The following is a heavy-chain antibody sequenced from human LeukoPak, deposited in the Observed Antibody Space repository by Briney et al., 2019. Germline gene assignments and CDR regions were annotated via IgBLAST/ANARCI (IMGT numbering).Heavy chain of an antibody. J-gene: IGHJ4*02. CDR3: ARDPSSSSSVGGYLDY. CDR2: IRYDGSRK. D-gene: IGHD6-6*01. Sequence: GGSLRLSCAASGFTFSSYDMNWVRQAPGKGLEWVAFIRYDGSRKYYADSVKGRFTISRDNSKNTVYLQMNSLRAEDTAVYYCARDPSSSSSVGGYLDYWSQGTLVTVSS. CDR1: GFTFSSYD. V-gene: IGHV3-30*02.